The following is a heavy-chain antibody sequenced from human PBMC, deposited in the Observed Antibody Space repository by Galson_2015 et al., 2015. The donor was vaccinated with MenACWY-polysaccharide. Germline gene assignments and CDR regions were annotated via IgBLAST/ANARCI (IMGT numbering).Heavy chain of an antibody. V-gene: IGHV2-70*11. J-gene: IGHJ4*02. CDR1: GLSLPTSGLC. Sequence: PALVNPTQTLTLTCTFSGLSLPTSGLCVSWIRQPPGKALEWLARLDWDNDKYYNTSLKTRITISKDTSTNQVVLIMTNMDPVDTATYYCARLQCGTGKFYFDNWGQGSLVTVSS. D-gene: IGHD1-1*01. CDR3: ARLQCGTGKFYFDN. CDR2: LDWDNDK.